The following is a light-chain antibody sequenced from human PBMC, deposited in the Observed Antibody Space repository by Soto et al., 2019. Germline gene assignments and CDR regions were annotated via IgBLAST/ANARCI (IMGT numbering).Light chain of an antibody. CDR1: QSVSSY. CDR2: DAS. J-gene: IGKJ5*01. CDR3: QLRLRA. V-gene: IGKV3-11*01. Sequence: EIRWTPSPATLSLSPRERAALSCRASQSVSSYLAWYQQKPGQAPRLLIYDASNRATGIPARFSGSGSGTDFTLTFSSLEPEDFAVYYGQLRLRAFGQGTRLANK.